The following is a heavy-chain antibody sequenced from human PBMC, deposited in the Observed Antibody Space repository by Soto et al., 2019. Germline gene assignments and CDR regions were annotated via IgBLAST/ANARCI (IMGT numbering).Heavy chain of an antibody. CDR3: VHSRCSGDCLQSYSSHWYYGVGV. CDR1: GFSLDTGGVG. Sequence: QITLKESGPTLVKPTQTLTLTGTFSGFSLDTGGVGVGWIRQAPGKAPAWLILIYWDGDKLYNQSLKSRLTLPKDTSKNEVLLTITIMDPVDTATYYCVHSRCSGDCLQSYSSHWYYGVGVWGLGTTITVSS. J-gene: IGHJ6*02. V-gene: IGHV2-5*02. CDR2: IYWDGDK. D-gene: IGHD2-21*02.